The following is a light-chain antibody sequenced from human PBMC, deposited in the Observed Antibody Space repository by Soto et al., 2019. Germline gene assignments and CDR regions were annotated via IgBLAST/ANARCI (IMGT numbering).Light chain of an antibody. CDR2: AAS. V-gene: IGKV3-11*01. CDR1: QNISVY. J-gene: IGKJ5*01. Sequence: EIVLTQSPATLSLSPGERATLSCRASQNISVYLAWYRQKPGQAPRLLIYAASNRATGIPARFSGSGSGTDLTITISSLEPEDFAVYYCKQRTNWAXGITCGQGTRLXI. CDR3: KQRTNWAXGIT.